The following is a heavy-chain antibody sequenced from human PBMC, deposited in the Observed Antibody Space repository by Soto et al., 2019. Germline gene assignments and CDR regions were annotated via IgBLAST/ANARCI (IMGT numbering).Heavy chain of an antibody. CDR3: AKDLSGARWYYDDLDV. V-gene: IGHV3-30*18. Sequence: GSLRLSCEVSGFTFSTHGMHWVRQAPGKGLEWVAGTSYDGTNKYYARSVQGRFTISRENSMKTLYLQMNSLRTEDTAVDYCAKDLSGARWYYDDLDVWGQGTTVTASS. D-gene: IGHD6-13*01. J-gene: IGHJ6*01. CDR2: TSYDGTNK. CDR1: GFTFSTHG.